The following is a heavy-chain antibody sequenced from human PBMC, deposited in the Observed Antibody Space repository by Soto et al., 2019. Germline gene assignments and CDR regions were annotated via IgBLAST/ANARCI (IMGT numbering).Heavy chain of an antibody. D-gene: IGHD5-18*01. Sequence: SETLSLTCAVSGGSISSSNWWSWVRQPPGKGLEWIGEIYHSGSTNYNPSLKSRVTISVDKSKNQFSLKLSSVTAADTAVYYCARAHTSRGYSYGYFDYWGQGTLVTVSS. CDR1: GGSISSSNW. CDR3: ARAHTSRGYSYGYFDY. CDR2: IYHSGST. J-gene: IGHJ4*02. V-gene: IGHV4-4*02.